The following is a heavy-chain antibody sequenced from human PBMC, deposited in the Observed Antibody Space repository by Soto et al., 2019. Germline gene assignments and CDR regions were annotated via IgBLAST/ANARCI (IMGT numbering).Heavy chain of an antibody. V-gene: IGHV3-21*01. CDR3: ARAFVLMVYARDYFDY. J-gene: IGHJ4*02. D-gene: IGHD2-8*01. Sequence: GGPLRLSCAASVFTFISYSMNWVRQAPGKGLEWVSSISSSSIYIYYADSVKGRFTISRDNAKNSLYLQMNSLRAEDTAVYYCARAFVLMVYARDYFDYWGQGTLVTVSS. CDR1: VFTFISYS. CDR2: ISSSSIYI.